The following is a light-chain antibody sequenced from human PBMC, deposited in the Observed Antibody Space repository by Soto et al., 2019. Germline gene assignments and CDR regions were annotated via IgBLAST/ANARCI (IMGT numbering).Light chain of an antibody. V-gene: IGLV2-14*01. CDR1: TSDVGSYNY. CDR2: EVF. Sequence: QSVLTQPASVSGSPGQSITISCTGTTSDVGSYNYVSWYQQHPGKAPKLIIYEVFDRPSGVSNRFSGSKSGNTAFLTISGLQAEDDADYYCSSYTSRDIVLFGGGTKLTVL. CDR3: SSYTSRDIVL. J-gene: IGLJ2*01.